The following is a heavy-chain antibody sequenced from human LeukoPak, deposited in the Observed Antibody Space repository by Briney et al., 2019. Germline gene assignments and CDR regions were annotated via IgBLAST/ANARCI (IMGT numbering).Heavy chain of an antibody. D-gene: IGHD2-2*01. CDR3: ARGQVTSSTSGGAFDI. CDR2: IYYSGST. V-gene: IGHV4-59*01. J-gene: IGHJ3*02. CDR1: GGSISNYY. Sequence: SETLSLTCTVSGGSISNYYWTWTRQPPGKGLEWIGYIYYSGSTNYNPSLNSRVAISVDTSKNQFSLKLSSVTAADTAVYYCARGQVTSSTSGGAFDIWGQGIMVTVSS.